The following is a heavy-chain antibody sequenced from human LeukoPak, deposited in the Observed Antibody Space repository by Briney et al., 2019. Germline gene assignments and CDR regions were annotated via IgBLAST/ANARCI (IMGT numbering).Heavy chain of an antibody. CDR1: GFTFSSHS. CDR2: ISTSSSYI. D-gene: IGHD6-13*01. V-gene: IGHV3-21*01. Sequence: GGSLRLSCAASGFTFSSHSMNWVRQAPGKGLEWVSSISTSSSYIYYADSVKGRFTISRDNAKNSLYLQMNSLRAEDTAVYYCARDPAGYSSNKHPNFGWDVWGKGTTVTVSS. CDR3: ARDPAGYSSNKHPNFGWDV. J-gene: IGHJ6*04.